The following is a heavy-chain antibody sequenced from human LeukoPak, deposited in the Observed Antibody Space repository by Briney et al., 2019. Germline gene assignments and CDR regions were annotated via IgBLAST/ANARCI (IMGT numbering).Heavy chain of an antibody. CDR1: GGSISSSNYY. CDR2: TFYRGST. D-gene: IGHD6-19*01. CDR3: ARDRVGGWIDY. J-gene: IGHJ4*02. V-gene: IGHV4-39*07. Sequence: PSETLSLTCTVSGGSISSSNYYWAWIRQPPGKGLEWIGSTFYRGSTQYNPSLKSRVTISADTSKNQFSLKLSSVTAADTAVYYCARDRVGGWIDYWGQGTLVTVSS.